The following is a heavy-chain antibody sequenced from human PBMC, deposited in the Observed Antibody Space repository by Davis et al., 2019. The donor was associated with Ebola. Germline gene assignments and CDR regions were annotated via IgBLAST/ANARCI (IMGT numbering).Heavy chain of an antibody. CDR3: AGAWD. Sequence: GESLKISCAASGFTFSNYAMTWVRQAPGKGLDWVSRISSNGGTTYYADSVRVRFTISRDNSRNTLYLQMNSLRTEDTAVYYCAGAWDWGQGTLVTVSS. V-gene: IGHV3-23*01. CDR2: ISSNGGTT. CDR1: GFTFSNYA. J-gene: IGHJ4*02. D-gene: IGHD3-16*01.